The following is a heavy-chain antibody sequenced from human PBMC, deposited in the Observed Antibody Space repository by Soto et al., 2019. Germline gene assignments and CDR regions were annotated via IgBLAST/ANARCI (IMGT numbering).Heavy chain of an antibody. CDR2: CDPEYGET. J-gene: IGHJ4*01. CDR1: GWTLLELS. CDR3: ATLYLSSSCWYDTDY. Sequence: AGVTVPHKDSGWTLLELSRHWVRQAPARGGDGMGGCDPEYGETIYPHKLHGRPTMTDDTSTNTAYMELRSLRSQSTGGYDCATLYLSSSCWYDTDYWGHGTPVTVSS. D-gene: IGHD6-19*01. V-gene: IGHV1-24*01.